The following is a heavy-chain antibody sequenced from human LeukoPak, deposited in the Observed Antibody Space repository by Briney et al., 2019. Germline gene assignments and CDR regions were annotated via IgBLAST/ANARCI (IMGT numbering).Heavy chain of an antibody. Sequence: SETLSLTCAVYDGSFIGYYWTWIRQSPGKGLEWIGEINHSGAFNYNPSLESRVTISLDTSKNQFSLKLSSVTAADTAVYYCARRKRVDVRRKYGSGRRDGAFDIWGQGTMVTVSS. CDR2: INHSGAF. CDR1: DGSFIGYY. D-gene: IGHD3-10*01. J-gene: IGHJ3*02. CDR3: ARRKRVDVRRKYGSGRRDGAFDI. V-gene: IGHV4-34*01.